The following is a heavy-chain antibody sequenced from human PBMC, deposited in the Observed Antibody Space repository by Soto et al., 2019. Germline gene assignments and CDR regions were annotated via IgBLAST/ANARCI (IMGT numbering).Heavy chain of an antibody. V-gene: IGHV1-3*05. D-gene: IGHD6-13*01. J-gene: IGHJ4*02. Sequence: QVQLVQSGAEEKKPGASVKVSCKASGYTVTSYAMHWVRQAPGQRLEWMGWINAGNGNTKYSQKFQGRGTITRDTSASTAYMELSSLRSEDTAVYYCARGIAPYYFDYWGQGTLVTVSS. CDR1: GYTVTSYA. CDR3: ARGIAPYYFDY. CDR2: INAGNGNT.